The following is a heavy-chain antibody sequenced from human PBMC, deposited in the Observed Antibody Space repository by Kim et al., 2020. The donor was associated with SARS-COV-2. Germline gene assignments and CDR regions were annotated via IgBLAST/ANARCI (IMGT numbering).Heavy chain of an antibody. J-gene: IGHJ5*02. CDR3: ARDLDYYYDSSGYRGAFDP. V-gene: IGHV7-4-1*02. CDR2: INTNTGNP. D-gene: IGHD3-22*01. CDR1: GYTFTSYA. Sequence: ASVKVSCKASGYTFTSYAMNWVRQAPGQGLEWMGWINTNTGNPTYAQGFTGRFVFSLDTSVSTAYLQISSLKAEDTAVYYCARDLDYYYDSSGYRGAFDPWGQGTLVTVSS.